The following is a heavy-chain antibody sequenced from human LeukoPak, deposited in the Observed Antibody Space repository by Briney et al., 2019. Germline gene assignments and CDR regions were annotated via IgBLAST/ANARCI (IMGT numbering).Heavy chain of an antibody. CDR1: GGTFSSYG. J-gene: IGHJ3*02. D-gene: IGHD3-22*01. CDR3: ARAGYYYDSSGYDDDAFDI. V-gene: IGHV1-18*01. CDR2: ISTYNGNT. Sequence: ASVKVSCKASGGTFSSYGISWVRQAPGQGLEWMEWISTYNGNTNYAQKLQGRVTMTTDTSTSTAYMELRSLRSDDTAVYYCARAGYYYDSSGYDDDAFDIWGQGTMVTVSS.